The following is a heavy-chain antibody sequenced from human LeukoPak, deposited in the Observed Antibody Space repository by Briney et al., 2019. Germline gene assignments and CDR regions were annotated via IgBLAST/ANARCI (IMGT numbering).Heavy chain of an antibody. J-gene: IGHJ4*02. CDR2: ISSNGGST. D-gene: IGHD1-26*01. V-gene: IGHV3-64*01. CDR1: GFTFSSYA. CDR3: AIDAGKELLGTEYYFDY. Sequence: PGGSLRLSCAASGFTFSSYAMHWVRQAPGKGLEYVSAISSNGGSTYYANSVKGRFTISRDNSKNTLYLQMGSPRAEDMAVYYCAIDAGKELLGTEYYFDYWGQGTLVTVSS.